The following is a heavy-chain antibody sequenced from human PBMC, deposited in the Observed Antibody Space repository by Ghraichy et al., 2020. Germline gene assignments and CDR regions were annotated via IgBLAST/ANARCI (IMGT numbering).Heavy chain of an antibody. Sequence: GGSLRLSCAASGFTFDDYAMHWVRQAPGKGLEWVSLISWDGGSTYYADSVKGRFTISRDNSKNSLYLQMNSLRAEDTALYYCAKILYCDTTRVAFDIWGQKTIVAVSS. J-gene: IGHJ3*02. CDR1: GFTFDDYA. V-gene: IGHV3-43D*03. D-gene: IGHD3-22*01. CDR3: AKILYCDTTRVAFDI. CDR2: ISWDGGST.